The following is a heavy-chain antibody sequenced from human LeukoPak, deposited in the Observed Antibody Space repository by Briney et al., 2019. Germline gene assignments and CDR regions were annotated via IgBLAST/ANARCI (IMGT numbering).Heavy chain of an antibody. Sequence: PGGSLRLSCAASGFTFSSYGMHWVRQAPGKGLEWVALISYDGSNKYYADSVKGRFTISRDNSKNTLFLLMNSLRAEDTAVYYCAKVGLTVTTILDYFDYWGQGTLVTVSS. J-gene: IGHJ4*02. CDR2: ISYDGSNK. CDR1: GFTFSSYG. D-gene: IGHD4-11*01. CDR3: AKVGLTVTTILDYFDY. V-gene: IGHV3-30*18.